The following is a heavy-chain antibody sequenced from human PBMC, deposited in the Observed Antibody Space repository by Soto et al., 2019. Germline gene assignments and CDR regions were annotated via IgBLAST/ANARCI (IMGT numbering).Heavy chain of an antibody. Sequence: PGGSLRLSCAASGFTFNNYAMSWVRLAPGKGLEWVSTISDNGGSTYSADSVKGRFTISRDNSTKTLYLQMNSLRAEDTAVYYCAKGLVPAAKTSINDYWGQGTLVTVSS. V-gene: IGHV3-23*01. D-gene: IGHD2-2*01. CDR3: AKGLVPAAKTSINDY. CDR2: ISDNGGST. J-gene: IGHJ4*02. CDR1: GFTFNNYA.